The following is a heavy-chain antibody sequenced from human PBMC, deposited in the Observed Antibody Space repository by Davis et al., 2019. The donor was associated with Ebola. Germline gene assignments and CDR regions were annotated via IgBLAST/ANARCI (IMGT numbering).Heavy chain of an antibody. D-gene: IGHD6-19*01. CDR3: TRDSGWSYSDH. CDR2: INNDGSGA. V-gene: IGHV3-74*01. CDR1: GFTFSSYA. J-gene: IGHJ4*02. Sequence: HTGGSLRLSCAASGFTFSSYAMSWVRQAPGKGLLWVSRINNDGSGATYADSVMGRFSISRDNAKNMLYLQMNSLRAEDTAIYYCTRDSGWSYSDHWGQGTLVTVPS.